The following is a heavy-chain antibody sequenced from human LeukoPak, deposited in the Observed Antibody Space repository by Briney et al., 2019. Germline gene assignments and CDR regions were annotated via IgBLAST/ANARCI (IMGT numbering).Heavy chain of an antibody. D-gene: IGHD6-13*01. CDR2: ISSNGGST. CDR1: GFTFSSYA. J-gene: IGHJ4*02. Sequence: GGSLRLSCSASGFTFSSYAMHWVRQAPGKGLEYVSAISSNGGSTYYADSAKGRFTISRDNSKNTLHLQMSSLRAEDTAVYYCGRRYSSSWYGNFDYWGQGTLVTVSS. V-gene: IGHV3-64D*09. CDR3: GRRYSSSWYGNFDY.